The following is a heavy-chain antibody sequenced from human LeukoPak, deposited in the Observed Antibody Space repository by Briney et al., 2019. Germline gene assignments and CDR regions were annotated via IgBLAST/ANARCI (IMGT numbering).Heavy chain of an antibody. CDR1: GYTFTSYY. CDR2: INPSGGST. CDR3: ARGRNQVYVYYFDY. J-gene: IGHJ4*02. D-gene: IGHD1-14*01. V-gene: IGHV1-46*01. Sequence: ASVKVSCKSSGYTFTSYYMHWVRQAPGQGLEWVGIINPSGGSTSYAQKFQGRVTMTRDMSTNTVYLELSSLRSEDTAVYYCARGRNQVYVYYFDYWGQGTLVTVSS.